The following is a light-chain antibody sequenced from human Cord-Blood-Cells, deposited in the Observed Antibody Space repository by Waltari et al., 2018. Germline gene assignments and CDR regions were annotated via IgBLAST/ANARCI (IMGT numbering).Light chain of an antibody. V-gene: IGKV1-39*01. CDR2: AAS. CDR1: QSISSY. J-gene: IGKJ3*01. Sequence: DIQMTQSPSSLSASVGDRVTITCRASQSISSYLNWYQQKPGKAPKLLIYAASSLQSGVPSRFSGSGSGTDFTLTISSLQPEDFATYYCQQSYCRGFTFGPGTKVDIK. CDR3: QQSYCRGFT.